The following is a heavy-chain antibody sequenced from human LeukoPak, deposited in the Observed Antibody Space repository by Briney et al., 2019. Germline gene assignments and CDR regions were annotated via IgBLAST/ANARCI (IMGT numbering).Heavy chain of an antibody. CDR2: IYPGDSDN. CDR3: ARGAAGTTPDYYYFGLDV. D-gene: IGHD1-7*01. Sequence: GESLKISFKGPGYRFTDYWIGWGRPMPGKGLGWMGIIYPGDSDNRYSPSFQGQVTISADKSINTAHLQWSSLKASDTAMYYGARGAAGTTPDYYYFGLDVWGQGTTVRVSS. CDR1: GYRFTDYW. J-gene: IGHJ6*02. V-gene: IGHV5-51*01.